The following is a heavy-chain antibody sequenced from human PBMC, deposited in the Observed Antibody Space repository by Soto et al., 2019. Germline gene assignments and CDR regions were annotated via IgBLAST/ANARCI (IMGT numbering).Heavy chain of an antibody. J-gene: IGHJ4*02. CDR2: VYHSGST. CDR1: GGSISPNNW. Sequence: QVHLQESGPGLVNASGTLSLPCGVSGGSISPNNWWSWVRQTPGQGLEWIAEVYHSGSTNYNPSLKSRLTISVDQSKNQFSLRLTSVTAADSAVYYCARAKLCNSLSCPHSFDTWGQGTLVSVSS. D-gene: IGHD2-2*01. CDR3: ARAKLCNSLSCPHSFDT. V-gene: IGHV4-4*02.